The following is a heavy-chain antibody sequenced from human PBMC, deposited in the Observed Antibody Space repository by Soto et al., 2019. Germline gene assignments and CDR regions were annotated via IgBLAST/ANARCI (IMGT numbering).Heavy chain of an antibody. V-gene: IGHV1-69*01. CDR2: ILPVFDEL. CDR1: GGTFKNYA. CDR3: ARASDTSGYYY. Sequence: QVQLVQSEAEVKKPGSSVKVSCKVSGGTFKNYAISWVRQAPGQGLEWVGGILPVFDELNYAPKLQGRVTITADEGKTTAHLELGSLSSEDSAVYFCARASDTSGYYYWAQGTLVTVPS. J-gene: IGHJ4*02. D-gene: IGHD3-22*01.